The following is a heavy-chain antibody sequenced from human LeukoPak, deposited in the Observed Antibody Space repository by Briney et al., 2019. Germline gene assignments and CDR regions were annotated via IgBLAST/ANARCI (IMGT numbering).Heavy chain of an antibody. CDR2: INTNTGNP. J-gene: IGHJ4*02. Sequence: ASVKVSCKASGYTFTSYAMNWVRQAPGQGLEWMGWINTNTGNPRYAQGFTGRFVFSLDTSVSTAYLQISSLKAEDTAVYYCARDAYYYDSSGYYYGYWGQGTLVTVSS. CDR3: ARDAYYYDSSGYYYGY. V-gene: IGHV7-4-1*02. D-gene: IGHD3-22*01. CDR1: GYTFTSYA.